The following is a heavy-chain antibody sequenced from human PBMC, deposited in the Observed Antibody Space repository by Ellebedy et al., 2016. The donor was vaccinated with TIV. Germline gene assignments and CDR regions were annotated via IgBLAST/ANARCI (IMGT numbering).Heavy chain of an antibody. Sequence: MPSETLSLTCTVSGGSISSYYWSWIRQPPGKGLEWIGYIYYIGSTNYNPSLKSRVTISVDTSKNQFSLKLSSVTAADTAVYYCASNGGCSSTSCYASAYYYGMDVWGQGTTVTVSS. CDR1: GGSISSYY. CDR3: ASNGGCSSTSCYASAYYYGMDV. CDR2: IYYIGST. J-gene: IGHJ6*02. D-gene: IGHD2-2*01. V-gene: IGHV4-59*01.